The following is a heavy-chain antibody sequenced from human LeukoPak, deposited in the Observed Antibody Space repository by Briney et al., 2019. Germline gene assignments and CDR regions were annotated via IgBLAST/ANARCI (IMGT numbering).Heavy chain of an antibody. Sequence: GRSLRLSCAASGFTFDDYAMHWVRQAPGKGLEWVSGISWNSGSIGYADSVKGRFTISRDNAKNSLYLQMNSLRAEDTALYYCAKDQHIAAAGTISLDYWGQGTLVTVSS. V-gene: IGHV3-9*01. CDR2: ISWNSGSI. CDR3: AKDQHIAAAGTISLDY. J-gene: IGHJ4*02. D-gene: IGHD6-13*01. CDR1: GFTFDDYA.